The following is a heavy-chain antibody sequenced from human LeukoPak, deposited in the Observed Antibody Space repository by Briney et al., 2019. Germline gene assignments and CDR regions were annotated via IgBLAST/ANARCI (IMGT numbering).Heavy chain of an antibody. V-gene: IGHV3-23*01. Sequence: PGGSLRLSCAASGFTFSSYAMSGVRQAPGKGLEWVSAISGSGGSTYYADSVKGRFTISRDNSKNTLYLQMNSLRAEDTAVYYCAKDRMEHSSSPADYWGQGTLVTVSS. CDR3: AKDRMEHSSSPADY. CDR2: ISGSGGST. D-gene: IGHD6-13*01. J-gene: IGHJ4*02. CDR1: GFTFSSYA.